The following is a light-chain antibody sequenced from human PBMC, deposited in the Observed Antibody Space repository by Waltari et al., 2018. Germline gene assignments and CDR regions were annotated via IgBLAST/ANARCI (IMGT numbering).Light chain of an antibody. CDR2: GAS. CDR1: QSVSSNY. J-gene: IGKJ2*01. Sequence: EIVLTQSPGTLSLSPGESATISCRASQSVSSNYLGWYQQKPGQAPRLLIYGASNRATGVPDRFSGSGSGTAFTLTISRLEPEDFAVYYCQQYGSSPPKYTFGQGTKLEI. V-gene: IGKV3-20*01. CDR3: QQYGSSPPKYT.